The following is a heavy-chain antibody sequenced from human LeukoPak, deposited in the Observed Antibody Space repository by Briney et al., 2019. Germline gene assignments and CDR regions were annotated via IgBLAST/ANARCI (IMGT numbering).Heavy chain of an antibody. Sequence: SETLSLTCAVYGGSFSDYYWSWIRQPPGKGLEWIGEINHSGSTNYNPSLKSRVTISVDTSKNQFSLKLSSVTAADTAVYYCARTPPRGATAYGVVDYWGQGTLVTVSS. CDR1: GGSFSDYY. CDR3: ARTPPRGATAYGVVDY. CDR2: INHSGST. D-gene: IGHD3-16*01. J-gene: IGHJ4*02. V-gene: IGHV4-34*01.